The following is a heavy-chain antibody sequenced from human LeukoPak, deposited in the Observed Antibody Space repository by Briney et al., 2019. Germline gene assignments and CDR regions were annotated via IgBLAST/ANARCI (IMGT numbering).Heavy chain of an antibody. D-gene: IGHD1-26*01. J-gene: IGHJ5*02. V-gene: IGHV3-74*01. CDR1: GFIFSSYW. Sequence: PGGSLRLSCAASGFIFSSYWMHWVRQAPGKGLVWVSRINSDGSSRNYADSVKGRFTISRDNAKNTLYLQMNSLEAEDTAVYYCARVVVGANNWFDPWGQGTLVTVSS. CDR3: ARVVVGANNWFDP. CDR2: INSDGSSR.